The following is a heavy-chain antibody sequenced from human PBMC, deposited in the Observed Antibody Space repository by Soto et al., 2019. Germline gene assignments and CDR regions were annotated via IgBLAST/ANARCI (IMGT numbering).Heavy chain of an antibody. CDR2: ISGNGDRT. D-gene: IGHD3-22*01. V-gene: IGHV3-23*01. CDR1: GFTFSNYA. CDR3: ARLSGDIPPHYDRPSHI. Sequence: EVQLLESGGVLVQPGGSLRLSCAASGFTFSNYAMNWVRQAPGKGLEWVSTISGNGDRTYDADSMKGRFTISRDNSKNTLYLQMNSLRVEDTAVYYCARLSGDIPPHYDRPSHIWGPGTKVTVSS. J-gene: IGHJ3*02.